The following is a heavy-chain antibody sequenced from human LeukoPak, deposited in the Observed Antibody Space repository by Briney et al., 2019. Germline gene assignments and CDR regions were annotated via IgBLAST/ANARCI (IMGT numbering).Heavy chain of an antibody. D-gene: IGHD3-22*01. CDR2: ISHSGST. V-gene: IGHV4-38-2*01. Sequence: SETLSLTCAVAGYSITSGYHGGGMRQPTGQGVEWIGMISHSGSTYYNPSLKSRVTISVDTSKNQFSVKLRSVTAAHTAVYYRARHNLYDSSGDGRYYFDYWSQGTLVTVSS. CDR3: ARHNLYDSSGDGRYYFDY. J-gene: IGHJ4*02. CDR1: GYSITSGYH.